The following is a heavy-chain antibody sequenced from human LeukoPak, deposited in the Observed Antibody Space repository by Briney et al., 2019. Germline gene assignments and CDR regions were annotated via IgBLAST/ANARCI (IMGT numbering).Heavy chain of an antibody. V-gene: IGHV3-30*18. CDR1: GFTFSSYG. CDR3: AKEAGSMLPFDY. Sequence: GGSLRLSCAASGFTFSSYGMHWVRQAPGKGREGVAVISYDGSNKYYADFVQGRFTISRDNSKNTLYLQMNSLRAEDTAIYYCAKEAGSMLPFDYWGQGTLVTVSS. J-gene: IGHJ4*02. CDR2: ISYDGSNK. D-gene: IGHD2-8*01.